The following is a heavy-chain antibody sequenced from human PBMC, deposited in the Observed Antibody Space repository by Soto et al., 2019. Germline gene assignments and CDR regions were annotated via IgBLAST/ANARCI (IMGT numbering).Heavy chain of an antibody. J-gene: IGHJ4*02. CDR2: IYYSGST. Sequence: PSETLSLTCTVSGGSISSGGYYWSWIRQHPGKGLEWIGYIYYSGSTYYNPSLKSRVTISVDTSKNQFSLKLSSVTAADTAVYYCARDAIYYGSGSPEIGFDYWGQGTLVTVSS. CDR1: GGSISSGGYY. CDR3: ARDAIYYGSGSPEIGFDY. V-gene: IGHV4-31*03. D-gene: IGHD3-10*01.